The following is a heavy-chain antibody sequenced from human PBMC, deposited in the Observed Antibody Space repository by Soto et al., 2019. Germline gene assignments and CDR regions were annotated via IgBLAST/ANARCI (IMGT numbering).Heavy chain of an antibody. CDR1: GGSIRGHY. CDR3: ARFSFYDFWSGSPPI. CDR2: SYYSGTT. V-gene: IGHV4-59*11. D-gene: IGHD3-3*01. J-gene: IGHJ3*02. Sequence: SETLSLTCTVSGGSIRGHYWSWIRQPPGKGLEWIGYSYYSGTTNYNPSLKSRVTISVDTSQNQLSLKLSSVTAADTAMYYCARFSFYDFWSGSPPIWGQGTMVTVSS.